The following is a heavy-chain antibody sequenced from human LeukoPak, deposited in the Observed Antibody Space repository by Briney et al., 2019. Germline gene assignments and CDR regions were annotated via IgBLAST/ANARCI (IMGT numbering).Heavy chain of an antibody. Sequence: SETLSLTCTVSGGSISSSSYSWGWIRQPPGKGLEWIGSIYYSGSTYYNPSLKSRVTISVDTSKNQFSLKLSSVTAADTAVYHCARPIGWGIAAAGNGDYWGQGTLVTVSS. D-gene: IGHD6-13*01. V-gene: IGHV4-39*01. CDR3: ARPIGWGIAAAGNGDY. CDR1: GGSISSSSYS. CDR2: IYYSGST. J-gene: IGHJ4*02.